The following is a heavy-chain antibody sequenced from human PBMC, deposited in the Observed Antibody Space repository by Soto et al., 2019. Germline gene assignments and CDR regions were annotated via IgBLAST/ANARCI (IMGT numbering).Heavy chain of an antibody. J-gene: IGHJ6*02. CDR2: IFSSGTT. CDR1: GDSISRGNKC. CDR3: ARVPSPFDFYYAMDV. V-gene: IGHV4-30-4*02. Sequence: KTSETLSLACTVSGDSISRGNKCWRWIRQAPGKGLEWIGYIFSSGTTYYNPSLKSRLTMSLDTSQNQFSLKLNSVTAADTAVYFCARVPSPFDFYYAMDVWGQGTTVTVSS. D-gene: IGHD3-16*01.